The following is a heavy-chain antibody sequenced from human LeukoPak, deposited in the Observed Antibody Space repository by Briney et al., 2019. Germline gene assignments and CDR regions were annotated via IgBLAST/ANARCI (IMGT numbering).Heavy chain of an antibody. V-gene: IGHV4-59*01. J-gene: IGHJ3*02. CDR1: GGAISSYY. D-gene: IGHD4-17*01. CDR2: IYYSGST. Sequence: SETLSLTCTVSGGAISSYYWSWIRKPPGKGLEWIGYIYYSGSTNYNPSLKSRVTISVDTSKNQFSLKLSSVTAADTAVYYCARGLTVQNEAFDIWGQGTMVTVSS. CDR3: ARGLTVQNEAFDI.